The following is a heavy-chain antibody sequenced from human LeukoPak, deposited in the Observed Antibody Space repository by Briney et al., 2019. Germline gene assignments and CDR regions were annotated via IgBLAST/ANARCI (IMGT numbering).Heavy chain of an antibody. CDR3: ARAREWELSNFDY. J-gene: IGHJ4*02. D-gene: IGHD1-26*01. Sequence: SETLSLTCTVSGGSISSYYWSWIRQPPGKGLEWIGYIYYSGSTNYNPSLKSRVTISVDTSKNQFSLKLSSVTAADTAVYYCARAREWELSNFDYWGQGTLVTVSS. V-gene: IGHV4-59*01. CDR1: GGSISSYY. CDR2: IYYSGST.